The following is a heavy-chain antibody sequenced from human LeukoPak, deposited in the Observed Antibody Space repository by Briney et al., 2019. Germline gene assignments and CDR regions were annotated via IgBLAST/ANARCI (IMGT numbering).Heavy chain of an antibody. CDR1: GGSISSYY. CDR2: IYTSGST. D-gene: IGHD3-3*01. CDR3: ARGNYDFWSETQIRDAFDI. Sequence: SETLSLTRTVSGGSISSYYWSWIRQPAGKGLEWIGRIYTSGSTNYNPSLKSRVTMSVDTSKNRFSLKLSSVTAADTAVYYCARGNYDFWSETQIRDAFDIWGQGTMVTVSS. J-gene: IGHJ3*02. V-gene: IGHV4-4*07.